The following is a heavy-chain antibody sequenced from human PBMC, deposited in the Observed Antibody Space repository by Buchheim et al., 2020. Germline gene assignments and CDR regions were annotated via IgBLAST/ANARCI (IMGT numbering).Heavy chain of an antibody. CDR1: GFTFSNYD. D-gene: IGHD4/OR15-4a*01. J-gene: IGHJ2*01. V-gene: IGHV3-48*01. CDR2: ISSSSSTI. Sequence: EVQLVESGGGLVQPGGSLRLSCAASGFTFSNYDMNWVRQAPGKGLEWISYISSSSSTIYYADSVKGRFTISRDNAKNSLYLPMNSLRAEDTAVYYCARERGATPDWYFDLWGRGTL. CDR3: ARERGATPDWYFDL.